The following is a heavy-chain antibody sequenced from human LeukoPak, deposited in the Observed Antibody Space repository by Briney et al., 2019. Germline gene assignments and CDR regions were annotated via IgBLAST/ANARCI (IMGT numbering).Heavy chain of an antibody. CDR3: ARTQLGYCSGGSCVDAFDI. CDR1: GGSFSGYY. V-gene: IGHV4-34*01. D-gene: IGHD2-15*01. CDR2: INHSGST. Sequence: SETLSLTCAVYGGSFSGYYWSWIRQPPGKGLEWIGEINHSGSTNYNPSLKSRVTISVDTSKNQFSLKLSSVTAADTAVYYCARTQLGYCSGGSCVDAFDIWGQGTMVTVSS. J-gene: IGHJ3*02.